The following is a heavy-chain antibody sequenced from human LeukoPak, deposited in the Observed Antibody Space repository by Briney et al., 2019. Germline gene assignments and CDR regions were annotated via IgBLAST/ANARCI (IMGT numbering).Heavy chain of an antibody. CDR3: AKAPYSSAWDPIDY. V-gene: IGHV3-9*01. CDR1: GFTFDAYA. CDR2: ISWNSGSI. Sequence: GRSLRLSCAASGFTFDAYAMHWVRQAPGKGLEWVSGISWNSGSIGYADSVKGRFTISRDNAKNSLYLQVNSLRAEDTALYFCAKAPYSSAWDPIDYWGQGTLVTVSS. D-gene: IGHD6-19*01. J-gene: IGHJ4*02.